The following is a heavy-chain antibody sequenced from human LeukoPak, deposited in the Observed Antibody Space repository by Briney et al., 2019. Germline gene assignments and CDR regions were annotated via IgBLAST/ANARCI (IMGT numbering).Heavy chain of an antibody. J-gene: IGHJ6*02. V-gene: IGHV3-53*01. CDR2: IHSGGST. CDR3: ARGQGITSYYYGMDV. D-gene: IGHD1-14*01. Sequence: GGSLILSCAASGFTVSSSYMSWVRQAPGKGLEWVSVIHSGGSTYYADSVKGRFTISRDNSKNTLYLQMNSLRAEDTAVYYCARGQGITSYYYGMDVWGQGTTVTVSS. CDR1: GFTVSSSY.